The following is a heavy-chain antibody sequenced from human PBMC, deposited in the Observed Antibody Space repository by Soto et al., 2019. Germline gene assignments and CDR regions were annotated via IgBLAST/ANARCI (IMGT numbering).Heavy chain of an antibody. V-gene: IGHV4-34*01. Sequence: QQQPWGAGLLKPSETLSLTCAVNAGSFSHYYWNWIRQSPGKGLEWIGKIKHSGSSNYKPSLRSRVSISVDMSKNQLSLRLSSVTAADTAVYYCSRGGSSDWQVALDIWGQGTMVTVSS. D-gene: IGHD6-25*01. CDR1: AGSFSHYY. J-gene: IGHJ3*02. CDR3: SRGGSSDWQVALDI. CDR2: IKHSGSS.